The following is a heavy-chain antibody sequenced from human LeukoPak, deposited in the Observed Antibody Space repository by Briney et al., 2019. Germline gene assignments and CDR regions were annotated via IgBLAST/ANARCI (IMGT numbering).Heavy chain of an antibody. J-gene: IGHJ4*02. D-gene: IGHD6-25*01. CDR3: ARGGYVYSSDTFDY. V-gene: IGHV1-8*01. CDR2: MNPNSGNT. Sequence: ASVKVSCMASGYTFTSYDINWVRQATGQGLEWMGWMNPNSGNTGYAQKFQGRVTMTRNTSISTAYMELSSLRAEDTAVYYCARGGYVYSSDTFDYWGQGTLVTVSS. CDR1: GYTFTSYD.